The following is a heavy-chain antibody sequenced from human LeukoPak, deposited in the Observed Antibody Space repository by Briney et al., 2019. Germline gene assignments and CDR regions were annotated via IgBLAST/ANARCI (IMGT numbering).Heavy chain of an antibody. CDR3: AKDGQGLTYYFDY. CDR1: GFTFSSYG. CDR2: ISDDGSKK. V-gene: IGHV3-30*18. Sequence: GGSLRLPCVASGFTFSSYGMHWVRQAPGEGLEWVAVISDDGSKKYYVDSVKGRFTISRDNSKNTLYLQMNSLRAGDTAVYYCAKDGQGLTYYFDYWGQGTLVTVSS. D-gene: IGHD3-16*01. J-gene: IGHJ4*02.